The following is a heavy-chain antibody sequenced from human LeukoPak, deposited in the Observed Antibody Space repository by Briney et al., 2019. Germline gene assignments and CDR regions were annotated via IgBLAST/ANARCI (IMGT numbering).Heavy chain of an antibody. V-gene: IGHV1-46*01. CDR2: INPSGGST. CDR3: ARDPGELRDGDY. CDR1: GYTFTSYY. Sequence: ASVKVSCKASGYTFTSYYMHWVRQAPGQGLEWMGIINPSGGSTSYAQKFQGGVTMTRDTSTSTVYMELSSLRSEDTAVYYCARDPGELRDGDYWGQGTLVTVSS. J-gene: IGHJ4*02. D-gene: IGHD1-7*01.